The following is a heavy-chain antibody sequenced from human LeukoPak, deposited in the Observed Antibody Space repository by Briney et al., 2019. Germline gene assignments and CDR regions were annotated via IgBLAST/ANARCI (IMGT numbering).Heavy chain of an antibody. CDR3: VRDHHRRLYDSQARDTFDI. J-gene: IGHJ3*02. V-gene: IGHV3-48*01. CDR2: ISSSSSTM. CDR1: GFTFSSYS. D-gene: IGHD3-22*01. Sequence: PGGSLRLSCAASGFTFSSYSMNWVRQAPGKGLERVSYISSSSSTMYYAASVKGRFSISRDNAQNSLYLQMNSLRAEDTAVYYCVRDHHRRLYDSQARDTFDIWGQGTMVTVSS.